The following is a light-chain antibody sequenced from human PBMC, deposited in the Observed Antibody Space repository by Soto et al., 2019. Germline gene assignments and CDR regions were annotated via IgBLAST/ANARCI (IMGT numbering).Light chain of an antibody. Sequence: DIQMTQSPSAMSASVGDRVTITCRASQGINDNLAWFQQKPGQVPKRLIYGAFSLQRGVPSRFSGSGSGTDFTLTISSLQPEDVATYYCQKYNNAPQLTFGGGTKVDIK. CDR2: GAF. CDR3: QKYNNAPQLT. CDR1: QGINDN. J-gene: IGKJ4*01. V-gene: IGKV1-27*01.